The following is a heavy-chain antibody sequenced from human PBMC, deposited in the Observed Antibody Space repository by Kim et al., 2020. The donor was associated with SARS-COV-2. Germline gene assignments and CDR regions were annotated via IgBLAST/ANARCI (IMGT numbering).Heavy chain of an antibody. CDR2: INAGNGNT. V-gene: IGHV1-3*01. D-gene: IGHD3-10*01. CDR1: GYTFTSYA. CDR3: ACGSGSYYTKPRPNYYFDC. J-gene: IGHJ4*02. Sequence: ASVKVSCKACGYTFTSYAMHWVRQAPGQRLEWMGWINAGNGNTKYSQKFQGRVTITRDTSASTAYMELSSLRSEDTAVYYCACGSGSYYTKPRPNYYFDCWGQGTLVTVSS.